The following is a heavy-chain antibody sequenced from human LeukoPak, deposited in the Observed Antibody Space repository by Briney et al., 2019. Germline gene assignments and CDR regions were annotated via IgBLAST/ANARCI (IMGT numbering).Heavy chain of an antibody. J-gene: IGHJ2*01. CDR2: IYYSGST. Sequence: PSETLSLTCTVSGGSISSGDYYWSWIRQPPGKGLEWIGYIYYSGSTYYNPSLKSRVTISVDTSKNQFSLKLSSVTAADTAVYYCARVYYDFWSGYSVRYFDLWGRGTLVTVSS. V-gene: IGHV4-30-4*01. CDR3: ARVYYDFWSGYSVRYFDL. CDR1: GGSISSGDYY. D-gene: IGHD3-3*01.